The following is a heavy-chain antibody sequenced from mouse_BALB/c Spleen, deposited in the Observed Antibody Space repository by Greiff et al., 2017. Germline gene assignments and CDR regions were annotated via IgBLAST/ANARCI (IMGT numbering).Heavy chain of an antibody. CDR3: ARGRDRYDEAY. CDR2: ISSGGST. D-gene: IGHD2-14*01. J-gene: IGHJ3*01. V-gene: IGHV5-6-5*01. CDR1: GFTFSSYA. Sequence: EVQGVESGGGLVKPGGSLKLSCAASGFTFSSYAMSWVRQTPEKRLEWVASISSGGSTYYPDSVKGRFTISRDNARNILYLQMSSLRSEDTAMYYCARGRDRYDEAYWGQGTLVTVSA.